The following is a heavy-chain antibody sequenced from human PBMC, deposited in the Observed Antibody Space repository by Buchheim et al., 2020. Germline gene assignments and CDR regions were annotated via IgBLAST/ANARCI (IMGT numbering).Heavy chain of an antibody. CDR1: GYTFDNYW. J-gene: IGHJ4*02. CDR3: ARLGTDGYFFDH. Sequence: EVQLVQPGAEMKEPGESLQISCEGSGYTFDNYWIGWVRQMPGKGLEWMGIIYPGDSDTRNSPSFQGQVIISADKSTRTAYLQWNSLKASDTAMYYCARLGTDGYFFDHWGQGT. V-gene: IGHV5-51*01. D-gene: IGHD5-24*01. CDR2: IYPGDSDT.